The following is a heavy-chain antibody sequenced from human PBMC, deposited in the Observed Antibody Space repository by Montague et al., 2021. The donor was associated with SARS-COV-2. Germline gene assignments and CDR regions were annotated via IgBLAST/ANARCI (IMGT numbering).Heavy chain of an antibody. CDR3: ATELLRYCSSTSCYNDAFDI. Sequence: SETLSLTCAVSGGSISSSNWWSWVRQPPGKGLEWIGEIYHSGSTNYNPPLMSRVTISVDKSKNQLSLKLSSLTAADTAVYYCATELLRYCSSTSCYNDAFDIWGHGTMVTVSS. V-gene: IGHV4-4*02. CDR2: IYHSGST. CDR1: GGSISSSNW. D-gene: IGHD2-2*01. J-gene: IGHJ3*02.